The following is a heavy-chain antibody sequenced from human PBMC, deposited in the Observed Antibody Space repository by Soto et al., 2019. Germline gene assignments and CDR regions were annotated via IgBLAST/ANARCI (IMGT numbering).Heavy chain of an antibody. Sequence: RASVKVSCKASGYTFSGYYIHWLRQAPGQGLEWMGWINPNSGGTNYAQKFQGRVTVTRDTPTSTAYMELSRLTSDDTAVYYCARSLTEGYCTITGCYTRPLYGMDVWGQRTTVTVSS. J-gene: IGHJ6*02. CDR3: ARSLTEGYCTITGCYTRPLYGMDV. D-gene: IGHD2-2*02. CDR1: GYTFSGYY. CDR2: INPNSGGT. V-gene: IGHV1-2*02.